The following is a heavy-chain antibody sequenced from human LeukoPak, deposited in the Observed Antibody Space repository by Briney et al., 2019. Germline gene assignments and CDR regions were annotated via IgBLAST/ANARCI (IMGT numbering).Heavy chain of an antibody. D-gene: IGHD1-26*01. CDR1: GFTFSSYV. CDR3: ARDPYSGSYSDYYYYYMDV. V-gene: IGHV3-23*01. Sequence: GGSLRLSCAASGFTFSSYVMSWVRQAPGKGLEWVSAISNSGDNTYYADSVKGRFTISRDNSKNTLYLQMNSLRAEDTAVYYCARDPYSGSYSDYYYYYMDVWGKGTTVTVSS. J-gene: IGHJ6*03. CDR2: ISNSGDNT.